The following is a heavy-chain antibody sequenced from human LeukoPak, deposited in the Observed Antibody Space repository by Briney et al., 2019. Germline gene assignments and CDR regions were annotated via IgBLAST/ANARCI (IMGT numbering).Heavy chain of an antibody. D-gene: IGHD3-10*01. V-gene: IGHV1-2*02. J-gene: IGHJ4*02. CDR2: INPNSGGT. Sequence: GASVKVSCNTSGYTFTNYDINWVRQATGQGLEWMGWINPNSGGTNYAQKFQGRVTMTRDTSISTAYMELSRLRSDDTAVYYCARGPSLYYYGSGSLSGAFDYWGQGTLVTVSS. CDR1: GYTFTNYD. CDR3: ARGPSLYYYGSGSLSGAFDY.